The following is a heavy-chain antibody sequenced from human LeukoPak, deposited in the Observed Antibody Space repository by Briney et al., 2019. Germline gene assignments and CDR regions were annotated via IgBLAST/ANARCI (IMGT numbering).Heavy chain of an antibody. J-gene: IGHJ6*04. CDR3: AELGITMIGGV. CDR2: VSISVSAI. D-gene: IGHD3-10*02. CDR1: GFTSSSYE. V-gene: IGHV3-48*03. Sequence: GGSLRLSCAASGFTSSSYEMNWGRQAPAKGQEWGLYVSISVSAINYADSVKGRFTISRANAKNSLYLQMNSLRAEDTAVYYCAELGITMIGGVWGKGTTVTISS.